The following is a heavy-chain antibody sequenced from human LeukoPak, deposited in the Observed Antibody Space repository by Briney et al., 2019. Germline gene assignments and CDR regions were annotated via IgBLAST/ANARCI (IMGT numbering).Heavy chain of an antibody. J-gene: IGHJ3*02. CDR2: INTDGSST. V-gene: IGHV3-74*01. CDR1: GFTFSSYW. CDR3: ARAKHTYYDFWSGYYRIDAFDI. D-gene: IGHD3-3*01. Sequence: PGGSLRLSCAASGFTFSSYWMHWVRQAPGKGLVWVSRINTDGSSTSYADSVKGRFTISRDNAKNTLYLQMNSLRAEDTAVYYCARAKHTYYDFWSGYYRIDAFDIWGQGTMVTVSS.